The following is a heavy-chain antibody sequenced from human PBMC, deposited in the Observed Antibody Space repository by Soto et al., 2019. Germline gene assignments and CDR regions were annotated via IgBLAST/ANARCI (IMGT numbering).Heavy chain of an antibody. V-gene: IGHV6-1*01. CDR3: AREGEVLLDEGSRYDY. J-gene: IGHJ4*02. CDR1: GDSVSSNSAA. CDR2: TNYRSKWYN. D-gene: IGHD3-16*02. Sequence: SQTLSLTCAISGDSVSSNSAAWNWIRQSPSRGLEWLGRTNYRSKWYNDYAVSVKSRITINPDTSKNQFSLQLNSVTPEDTAVYYCAREGEVLLDEGSRYDYWGQGTLVTVSS.